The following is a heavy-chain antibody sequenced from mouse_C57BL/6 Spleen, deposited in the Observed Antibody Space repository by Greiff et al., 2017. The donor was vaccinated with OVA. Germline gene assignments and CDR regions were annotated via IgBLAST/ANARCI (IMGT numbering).Heavy chain of an antibody. CDR2: INPNYGTT. D-gene: IGHD2-3*01. J-gene: IGHJ2*01. V-gene: IGHV1-39*01. Sequence: EVQLQQSGPELVKPGASVKISCKASGYSFTDYNMNWVKQSNGKSLEWIGVINPNYGTTSYNQKFKGKATLTVDQSASTAYMQLNSLTSEDSSFYYCARLGDGYYGAVEFDYWGQGTTLTVSS. CDR3: ARLGDGYYGAVEFDY. CDR1: GYSFTDYN.